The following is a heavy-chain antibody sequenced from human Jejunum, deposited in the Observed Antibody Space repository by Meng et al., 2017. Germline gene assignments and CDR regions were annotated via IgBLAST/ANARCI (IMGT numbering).Heavy chain of an antibody. D-gene: IGHD4-17*01. V-gene: IGHV3-74*01. Sequence: GGSLRLSCAASGFTFSRYWMHWVRQAPGKGLVWVSRISSDGGLISYADSVKGRFTISRDNAKNTLYLQMSSLRAEDTAVYYCVRADSRGYGDYKYYFDYWGQGTLVTVSS. CDR1: GFTFSRYW. CDR2: ISSDGGLI. J-gene: IGHJ4*02. CDR3: VRADSRGYGDYKYYFDY.